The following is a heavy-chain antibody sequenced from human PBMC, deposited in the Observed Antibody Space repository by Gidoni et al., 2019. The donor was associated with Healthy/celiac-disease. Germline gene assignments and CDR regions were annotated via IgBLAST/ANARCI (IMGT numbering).Heavy chain of an antibody. V-gene: IGHV3-11*05. D-gene: IGHD6-13*01. Sequence: QVQLVESGGGLVKPGGSLRLSCAASGFPFSDYYMSWIRQAPGKGLEWVSYISSSSSYTNYADSVKGRFTISRDNAKNSLYLQMNSLRAEDTAVYYCARIYSSRLWYFDLWGRGTLVTVSS. CDR3: ARIYSSRLWYFDL. CDR2: ISSSSSYT. J-gene: IGHJ2*01. CDR1: GFPFSDYY.